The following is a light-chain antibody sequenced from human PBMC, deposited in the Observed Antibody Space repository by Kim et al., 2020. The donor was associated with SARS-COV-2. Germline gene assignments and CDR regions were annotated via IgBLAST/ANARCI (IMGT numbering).Light chain of an antibody. J-gene: IGLJ2*01. CDR1: SLITYY. V-gene: IGLV3-19*01. Sequence: VALGQTVRMTSQGDSLITYYAIWTQQKPGQAPVLVIYGKTNRPSGIPDRFSASSSGNTASLTITGAQAEDEADYYCNSRDSSGNVVFGGGTQLTVL. CDR3: NSRDSSGNVV. CDR2: GKT.